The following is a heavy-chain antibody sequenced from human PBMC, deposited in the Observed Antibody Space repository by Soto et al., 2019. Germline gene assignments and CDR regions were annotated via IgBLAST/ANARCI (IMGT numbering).Heavy chain of an antibody. CDR3: ARGDSSIAAAGLYYDYYGMDV. Sequence: RLQLQESGPGLVKPSETLSLTCTVSGGSISSSSYYWGWIRQPPEQGLEGIGSIYYSGSTYYNPSLKSRVTKAVDTSKNHFPLKMRSVTAPDTAVYYCARGDSSIAAAGLYYDYYGMDVWGQGTTVTVSS. CDR2: IYYSGST. CDR1: GGSISSSSYY. J-gene: IGHJ6*02. V-gene: IGHV4-39*06. D-gene: IGHD6-13*01.